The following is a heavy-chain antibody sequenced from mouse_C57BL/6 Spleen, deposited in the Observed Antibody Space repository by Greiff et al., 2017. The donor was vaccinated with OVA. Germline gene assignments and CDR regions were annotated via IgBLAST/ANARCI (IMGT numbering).Heavy chain of an antibody. CDR2: ISYSGST. CDR1: GYSITSGYD. V-gene: IGHV3-1*01. Sequence: EVQLQESGPGMVKPSQSLSLTCTVTGYSITSGYDWHWIRHFPGNKLEWMGYISYSGSTNYNPSLKSRISITHDTSKNHFFLKLNSVTTEDTATYYCARSDYDGFDYWGQGTTLTVSS. D-gene: IGHD2-4*01. J-gene: IGHJ2*01. CDR3: ARSDYDGFDY.